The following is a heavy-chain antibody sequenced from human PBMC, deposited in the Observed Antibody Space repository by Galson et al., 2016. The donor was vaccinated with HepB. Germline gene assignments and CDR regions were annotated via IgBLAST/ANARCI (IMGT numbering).Heavy chain of an antibody. V-gene: IGHV2-70*04. CDR2: IDWNDDK. D-gene: IGHD4-17*01. CDR3: ARHGRGDYVSFDD. J-gene: IGHJ4*02. CDR1: GMSVSTRALR. Sequence: PALVKPTQTLTLTCTLSGMSVSTRALRVSWIRQPPGKALEWLARIDWNDDKLYRTSLQTRLTIFTDTSKNQVVLRMSNMDPVDTATYYCARHGRGDYVSFDDWGWEPWSPSPQ.